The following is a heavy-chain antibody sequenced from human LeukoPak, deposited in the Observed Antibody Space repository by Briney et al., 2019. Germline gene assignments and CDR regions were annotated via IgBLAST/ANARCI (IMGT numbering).Heavy chain of an antibody. V-gene: IGHV3-23*01. J-gene: IGHJ4*02. D-gene: IGHD1-1*01. CDR3: ARKSGDIDC. Sequence: GGSLRLSCAASGFTFSGYGMSWVRQAPGKGLEWVSAITGITGTTYYADSAKGRFTISRDNSKNTLYLQMNSLRPEDTAVYYCARKSGDIDCWGQGTLVIVSS. CDR1: GFTFSGYG. CDR2: ITGITGTT.